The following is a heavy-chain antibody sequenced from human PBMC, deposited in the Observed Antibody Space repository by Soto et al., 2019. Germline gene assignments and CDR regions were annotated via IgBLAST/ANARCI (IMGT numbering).Heavy chain of an antibody. J-gene: IGHJ6*02. CDR2: IPSDGGTK. CDR1: GFSFSNFA. V-gene: IGHV3-30*03. Sequence: QVRLVESGGGVVQPGRSLRLSCVASGFSFSNFAIHWVRQAPGRGLEWVAVIPSDGGTKSYADSVKGRFTISRDNTKKTLFLQMNSLTLTGTALYYCASGNSDVWGQGTTVTVSS. CDR3: ASGNSDV.